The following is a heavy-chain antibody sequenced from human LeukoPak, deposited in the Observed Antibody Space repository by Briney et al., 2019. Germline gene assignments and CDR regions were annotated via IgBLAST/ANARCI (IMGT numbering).Heavy chain of an antibody. CDR2: FTSMSRTI. Sequence: GGSLRLSCAASRFTFSSYAMTWVRQAPGKGLEWVSSFTSMSRTIYYADSVKGRFTISRDDAKKSLYLQMNSLRVEDTAIYYCARQSSGIAATDKIDYWAREPWSPSPQ. V-gene: IGHV3-21*01. CDR1: RFTFSSYA. J-gene: IGHJ4*02. D-gene: IGHD6-13*01. CDR3: ARQSSGIAATDKIDY.